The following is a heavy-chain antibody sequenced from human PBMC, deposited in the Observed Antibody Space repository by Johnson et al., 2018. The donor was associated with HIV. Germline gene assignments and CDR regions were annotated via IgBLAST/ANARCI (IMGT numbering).Heavy chain of an antibody. CDR3: TTAHVVTAFDV. V-gene: IGHV3-11*01. CDR2: M. J-gene: IGHJ3*01. Sequence: MSYADSMKGRFTIFRDNANNSLYLQINSLRAEDTGVYYCTTAHVVTAFDVWGQGTMVTVSS. D-gene: IGHD2-21*02.